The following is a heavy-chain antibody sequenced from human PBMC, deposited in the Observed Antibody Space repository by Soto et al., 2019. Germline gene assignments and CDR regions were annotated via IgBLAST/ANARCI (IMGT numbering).Heavy chain of an antibody. CDR3: ARARYDSSGYYYFDY. CDR1: GGSISGYY. CDR2: IYYSGST. V-gene: IGHV4-59*01. D-gene: IGHD3-22*01. J-gene: IGHJ4*02. Sequence: SETLSLTCTVSGGSISGYYWSWIRQPPGKGLEWIGYIYYSGSTIYNPSLKSRVTISVDTSKNQFSLKLSSVTAADTAVYYCARARYDSSGYYYFDYWGQGTLVTVS.